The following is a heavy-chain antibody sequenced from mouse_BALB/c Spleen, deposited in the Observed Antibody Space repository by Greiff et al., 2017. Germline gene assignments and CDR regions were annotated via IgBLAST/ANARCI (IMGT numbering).Heavy chain of an antibody. J-gene: IGHJ4*01. V-gene: IGHV5-12-2*01. CDR2: ISNGGGST. Sequence: EVKLVESGGGLVQPGGSLKLSCAASGFTFSSYTMSWVRQTPEKRLEWVAYISNGGGSTYYPDTVKGRFTISRDNAKNTLYLQMSSLKSEDTAMYYCASCLANCFYYAMDYWGQGTSVTVSS. D-gene: IGHD4-1*01. CDR1: GFTFSSYT. CDR3: ASCLANCFYYAMDY.